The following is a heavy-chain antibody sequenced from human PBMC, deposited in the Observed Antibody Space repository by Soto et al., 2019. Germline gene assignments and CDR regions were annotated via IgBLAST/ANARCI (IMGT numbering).Heavy chain of an antibody. CDR3: ARDSRYDDFWSGYYPAHFDP. CDR2: IWYDGSNK. V-gene: IGHV3-33*01. CDR1: GFTFSSYG. J-gene: IGHJ5*02. D-gene: IGHD3-3*01. Sequence: PGGSLRLSCAASGFTFSSYGMHWVRQAPGKGLERVAVIWYDGSNKYYAHSVKGRVTISRDNSKTTLYLQMNSLRAEDTAMYYCARDSRYDDFWSGYYPAHFDPWGQRTLVSVSS.